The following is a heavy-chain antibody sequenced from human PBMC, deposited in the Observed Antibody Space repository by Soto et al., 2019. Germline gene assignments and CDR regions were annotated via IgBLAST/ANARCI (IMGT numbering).Heavy chain of an antibody. CDR1: GFSFSVYG. CDR2: IWYDASKQ. V-gene: IGHV3-33*01. J-gene: IGHJ4*02. CDR3: AAWAEGATEVH. D-gene: IGHD2-15*01. Sequence: SLRLSCETSGFSFSVYGMHWVRQAPGKGLEWVAVIWYDASKQFYAASVEGRFTISRDNSKAILYLQMNSLRAEDTAVYYCAAWAEGATEVHWGQGTLVTVYS.